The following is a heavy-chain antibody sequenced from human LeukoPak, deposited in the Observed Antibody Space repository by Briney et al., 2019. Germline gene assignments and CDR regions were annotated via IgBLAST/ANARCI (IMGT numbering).Heavy chain of an antibody. CDR2: LYPGDSDT. D-gene: IGHD3-10*01. J-gene: IGHJ4*02. V-gene: IGHV5-51*01. CDR1: GYNFTSYW. Sequence: GESLKISCKSSGYNFTSYWIGWVRQMPGKGLEWLGVLYPGDSDTRYSPPFQGQVTISADKSISTAYLQWSSLQASDTAIYYCARGYYGSSGFDYWGQGTLVTVSS. CDR3: ARGYYGSSGFDY.